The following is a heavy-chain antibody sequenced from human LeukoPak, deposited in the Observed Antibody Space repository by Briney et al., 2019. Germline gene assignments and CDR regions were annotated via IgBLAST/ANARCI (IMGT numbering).Heavy chain of an antibody. CDR1: GGSINNYY. Sequence: SETLSLTCTVSGGSINNYYWSWIRQPPGKGLEWIGRIYTSGSTNYNPSLKSRVTISVGTSKNQFSLKLSSVTAADTAVYYCARGGDDCSSTSCYEFGGDYWGQGTLVTVSS. J-gene: IGHJ4*02. CDR3: ARGGDDCSSTSCYEFGGDY. D-gene: IGHD2-2*01. CDR2: IYTSGST. V-gene: IGHV4-4*08.